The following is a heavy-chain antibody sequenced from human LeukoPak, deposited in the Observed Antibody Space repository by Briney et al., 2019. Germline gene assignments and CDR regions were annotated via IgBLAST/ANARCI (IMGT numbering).Heavy chain of an antibody. CDR2: ISNSGSTI. V-gene: IGHV3-11*01. Sequence: SGGSLRLSCAASGFIFSDSYMTWIRQAPGKGLEWVSYISNSGSTIYYADSVKGRFTISRDNAKNSLYLQMNSLRAEDTAMYYCARGHYGMDVWGQGTTVTVSS. CDR1: GFIFSDSY. J-gene: IGHJ6*02. CDR3: ARGHYGMDV.